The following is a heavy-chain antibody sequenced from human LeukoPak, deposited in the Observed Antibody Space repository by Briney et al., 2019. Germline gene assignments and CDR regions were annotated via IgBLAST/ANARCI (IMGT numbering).Heavy chain of an antibody. CDR3: ARAHERSGRPYYFDY. CDR2: IIPIFGTA. Sequence: SVKVSCKASGGTFSSYAISWVRQAPGQGLEWMGGIIPIFGTANYAQKFQGRVTITTDESTSTAYMELSSLRSEDTAVYYCARAHERSGRPYYFDYWGQGTLVTVSS. CDR1: GGTFSSYA. D-gene: IGHD3-3*01. J-gene: IGHJ4*02. V-gene: IGHV1-69*05.